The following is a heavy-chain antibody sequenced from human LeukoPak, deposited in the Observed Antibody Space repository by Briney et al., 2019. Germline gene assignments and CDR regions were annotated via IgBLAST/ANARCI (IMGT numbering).Heavy chain of an antibody. J-gene: IGHJ6*02. CDR3: ASEADPLYGMDV. Sequence: GGSLRLSCAASGFTFSRYGMHWVRQAPGKGLEWVAVIWYDGSNKYYADSVKGRFTISRDNSKNTLYLQMNSLRAEDTAVYYCASEADPLYGMDVWGQGTTVTVSS. CDR1: GFTFSRYG. V-gene: IGHV3-33*01. CDR2: IWYDGSNK.